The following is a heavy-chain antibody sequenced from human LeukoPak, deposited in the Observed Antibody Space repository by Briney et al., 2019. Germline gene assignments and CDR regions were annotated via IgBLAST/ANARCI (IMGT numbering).Heavy chain of an antibody. CDR2: ISYDGSNK. J-gene: IGHJ4*02. CDR3: ARDPGERYFDY. D-gene: IGHD1-26*01. CDR1: GFTFSSYA. V-gene: IGHV3-30*04. Sequence: GGSLRLSCAASGFTFSSYAMHWVRQAPGKGLEWVAVISYDGSNKYYADSVKGRFTNSRDNSKNTLYLQMNSLRAEDTAVYYCARDPGERYFDYWGQGTLVTVSS.